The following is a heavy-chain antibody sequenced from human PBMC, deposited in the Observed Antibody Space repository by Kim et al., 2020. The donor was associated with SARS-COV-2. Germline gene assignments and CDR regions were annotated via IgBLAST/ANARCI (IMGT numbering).Heavy chain of an antibody. CDR2: ISGSGGST. CDR3: AKEIGGSYYSVVNYMDV. CDR1: GFTFSSYA. D-gene: IGHD1-26*01. J-gene: IGHJ6*03. Sequence: GGSLRLSCAASGFTFSSYAMSWVRQAPGKGLEWVSAISGSGGSTYYADSVKGRFTISRDNSKNTLYLQMNSLRAEDTAVYYCAKEIGGSYYSVVNYMDVWGKGTTVTVSS. V-gene: IGHV3-23*01.